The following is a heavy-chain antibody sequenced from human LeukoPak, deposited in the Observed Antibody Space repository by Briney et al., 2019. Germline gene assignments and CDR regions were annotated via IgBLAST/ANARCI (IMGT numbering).Heavy chain of an antibody. CDR2: IYHSGST. V-gene: IGHV4-4*07. CDR3: ARSPGVVVRLDXFXX. Sequence: PSQTLSLTCTVSGGSISSYYWSWIRQPAGKGLEWIGSIYHSGSTYYNPSLKSRVTISVDTSKNQFSLKLSSVTAADTAVYYCARSPGVVVRLDXFXXWGXXXLVT. D-gene: IGHD2-2*01. J-gene: IGHJ5*02. CDR1: GGSISSYY.